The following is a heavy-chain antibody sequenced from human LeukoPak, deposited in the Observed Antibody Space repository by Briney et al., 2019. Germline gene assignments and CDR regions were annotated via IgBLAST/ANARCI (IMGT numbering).Heavy chain of an antibody. J-gene: IGHJ4*02. V-gene: IGHV4-34*01. CDR3: ARQGYSSSWYIYFDY. D-gene: IGHD6-13*01. Sequence: SETLSLTCAVYGGSFSGYYWSWIRQPPGKGLEWIGEINHSGSTNYNPSLKSRATISVDTSKNQFSLKLSSVTAADTAVYYCARQGYSSSWYIYFDYWGQGTLVTVSS. CDR1: GGSFSGYY. CDR2: INHSGST.